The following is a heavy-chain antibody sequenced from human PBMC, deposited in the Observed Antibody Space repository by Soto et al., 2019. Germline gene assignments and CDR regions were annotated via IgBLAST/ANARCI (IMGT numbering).Heavy chain of an antibody. V-gene: IGHV4-31*03. CDR3: AREIRGLGLLWFGDGSMDV. Sequence: SETLSLTCTVSCGSISRAGYFWSWIRQHPEKGLEWIGYIYYSGSTYYNPSLQSRVTISVDTSKNQFSLKLSSVTAADTAVYYCAREIRGLGLLWFGDGSMDVWGQGTTVTVSS. CDR2: IYYSGST. D-gene: IGHD3-10*01. CDR1: CGSISRAGYF. J-gene: IGHJ6*02.